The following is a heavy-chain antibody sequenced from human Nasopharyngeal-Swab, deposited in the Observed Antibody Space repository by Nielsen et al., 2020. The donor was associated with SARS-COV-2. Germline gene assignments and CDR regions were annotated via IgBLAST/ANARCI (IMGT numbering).Heavy chain of an antibody. CDR1: GITFSSYS. J-gene: IGHJ4*02. V-gene: IGHV3-48*04. D-gene: IGHD6-19*01. CDR2: ISSSGSTI. CDR3: ARDGGIAVAGTDY. Sequence: GGSLRLSCAASGITFSSYSMNWVRQAPGKGLEWVSYISSSGSTIYYADSVKGRFTISRDNAKNSLYLQMNSLRAEDTAVYYCARDGGIAVAGTDYWGQGTLVTVSS.